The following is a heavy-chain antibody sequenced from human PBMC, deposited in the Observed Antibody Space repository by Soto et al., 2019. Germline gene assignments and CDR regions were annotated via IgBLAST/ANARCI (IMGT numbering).Heavy chain of an antibody. CDR2: IEQDGSEK. CDR1: GFTFSSYW. CDR3: ARDFRPPYGVRYFDY. Sequence: PGGSLRLSCAASGFTFSSYWMSWVRQAPGKGLEWVANIEQDGSEKYYVGSVKGRFTISRHNSKNTLYLLMNSLRAEDTAVYYCARDFRPPYGVRYFDYWGQGT. J-gene: IGHJ4*02. D-gene: IGHD4-17*01. V-gene: IGHV3-7*03.